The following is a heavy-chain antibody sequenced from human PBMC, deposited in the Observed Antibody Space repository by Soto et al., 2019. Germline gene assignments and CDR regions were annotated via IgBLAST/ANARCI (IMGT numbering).Heavy chain of an antibody. D-gene: IGHD3-9*01. Sequence: QDHLVQSGAEVKKPGASAKVSCKASGYTFKNYGINWVRQAPGRGLEWVAWISAYNGDTSYAQHFQGRVTVTTETLTNTAYMELRSLRPDHTAVYFCVLGGLETGYYRDMDYWGQRTLVSVSS. CDR1: GYTFKNYG. CDR2: ISAYNGDT. CDR3: VLGGLETGYYRDMDY. J-gene: IGHJ4*02. V-gene: IGHV1-18*04.